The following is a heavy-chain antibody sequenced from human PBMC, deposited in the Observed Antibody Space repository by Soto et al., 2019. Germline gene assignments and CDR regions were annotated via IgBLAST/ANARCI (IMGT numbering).Heavy chain of an antibody. CDR1: GFTFSDHY. D-gene: IGHD3-10*01. Sequence: EVQLVESGGGLVQPGGSLRLSCAASGFTFSDHYMDWVRQAPGKGLEWVGRSKNKADSYTTEYAASVKGRFTISRDGSTNSRFLQRNSLKTEDTAVYYCTVWGSGNDFGAAWGQGILVTVSS. J-gene: IGHJ4*02. CDR2: SKNKADSYTT. V-gene: IGHV3-72*01. CDR3: TVWGSGNDFGAA.